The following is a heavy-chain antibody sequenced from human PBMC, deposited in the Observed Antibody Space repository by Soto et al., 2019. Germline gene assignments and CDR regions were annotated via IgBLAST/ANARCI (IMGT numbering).Heavy chain of an antibody. D-gene: IGHD2-15*01. CDR2: IYYSGST. Sequence: SETLSLTCTVSGGSISSGDYYWSWIRQPPGKGLEWIGYIYYSGSTYYNPSLKSRGTISVDTSKNQFSLKLSSVTAADTAVYYCARGSGSGGYWFDPWGQGTLVTVSS. V-gene: IGHV4-30-4*01. CDR1: GGSISSGDYY. J-gene: IGHJ5*02. CDR3: ARGSGSGGYWFDP.